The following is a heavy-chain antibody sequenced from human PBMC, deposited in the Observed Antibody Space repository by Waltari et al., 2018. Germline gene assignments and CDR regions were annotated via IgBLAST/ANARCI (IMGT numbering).Heavy chain of an antibody. V-gene: IGHV3-23*04. CDR2: ISGSGGST. J-gene: IGHJ4*02. CDR1: GFTFSSYA. CDR3: AKGGGYDNPDFDY. D-gene: IGHD5-12*01. Sequence: EVQLVESVGGLVQPGGSLRRSCAASGFTFSSYAMSWVRRAPGKGLEWVSAISGSGGSTYYADSGKGRFTISRDNSKNTLYLQMNSLRAEDTAVYYCAKGGGYDNPDFDYWGQGTLVTVSS.